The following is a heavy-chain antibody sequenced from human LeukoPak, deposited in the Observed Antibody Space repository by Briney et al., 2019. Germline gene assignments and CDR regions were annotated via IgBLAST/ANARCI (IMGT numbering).Heavy chain of an antibody. J-gene: IGHJ4*02. D-gene: IGHD3-10*01. Sequence: ASVKVSCKASGYTFTNYSITWVRQAPGEGLEWVGWISTYNGNANYELDLQGRVTMTTDTSTSTVNMELRSLRSDDTAVYYCARTYYTSGSFHSPFDSWGQGTLVTVSS. CDR1: GYTFTNYS. CDR2: ISTYNGNA. V-gene: IGHV1-18*01. CDR3: ARTYYTSGSFHSPFDS.